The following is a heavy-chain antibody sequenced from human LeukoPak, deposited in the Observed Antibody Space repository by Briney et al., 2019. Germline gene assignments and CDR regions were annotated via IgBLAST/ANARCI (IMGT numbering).Heavy chain of an antibody. J-gene: IGHJ5*02. CDR1: GASVSSNSVT. CDR2: TYYRSTWYN. Sequence: SQTLSLTCAISGASVSSNSVTWNWIRQSPSRGLEWLGRTYYRSTWYNDYAVSVRGRITVNPDTSKNRFSLHLNSVTPEDTAVYYCARRLTQYDCFDPWGQGILVTVSS. CDR3: ARRLTQYDCFDP. D-gene: IGHD2-2*01. V-gene: IGHV6-1*01.